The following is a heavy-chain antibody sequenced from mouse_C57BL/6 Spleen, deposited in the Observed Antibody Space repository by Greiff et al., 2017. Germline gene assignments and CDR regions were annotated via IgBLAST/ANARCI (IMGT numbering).Heavy chain of an antibody. D-gene: IGHD1-1*01. CDR3: KRYGSSYVGSMDY. J-gene: IGHJ4*01. CDR2: IYPGNSDT. CDR1: GYTFTSYW. Sequence: VQLQQSGTVLARPGASVKMSCKTSGYTFTSYWMHWVKQRPGQGLEWIGAIYPGNSDTGYTQKFKGQVKLSAVKSASTAYMELSSLTNQDSAVFYFKRYGSSYVGSMDYWGQGTSVTVSS. V-gene: IGHV1-5*01.